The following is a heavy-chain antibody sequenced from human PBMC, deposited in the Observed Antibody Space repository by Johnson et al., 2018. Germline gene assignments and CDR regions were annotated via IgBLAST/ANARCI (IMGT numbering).Heavy chain of an antibody. CDR2: VYYSGST. V-gene: IGHV4-59*01. CDR1: GGSISSYY. D-gene: IGHD3-22*01. Sequence: QVQPQESGPGLVKPSETXSLICPVSGGSISSYYWSWIRQPPGKRPEWIVYVYYSGSTNYNSSLKSRVPIPVDTSTHQLSLTFNSVTAADTAVCYVARTLSSYFDTSGHEVRRYYFHIWGQGTMVTVSS. CDR3: ARTLSSYFDTSGHEVRRYYFHI. J-gene: IGHJ3*02.